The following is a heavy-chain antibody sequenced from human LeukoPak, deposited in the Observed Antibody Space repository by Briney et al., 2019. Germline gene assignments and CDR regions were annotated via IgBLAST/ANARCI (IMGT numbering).Heavy chain of an antibody. CDR1: GYTFTSYG. J-gene: IGHJ5*02. CDR2: ISAYNGNT. Sequence: ASVKVSCKASGYTFTSYGISWVLQAPGQGLEWMGWISAYNGNTKYTQKLQGRVTMTTDTSTSIAYMELMSLRSDDTAVYYCARDRLSPGPDGSWFDPWGQGTLVTVSS. CDR3: ARDRLSPGPDGSWFDP. D-gene: IGHD1-14*01. V-gene: IGHV1-18*01.